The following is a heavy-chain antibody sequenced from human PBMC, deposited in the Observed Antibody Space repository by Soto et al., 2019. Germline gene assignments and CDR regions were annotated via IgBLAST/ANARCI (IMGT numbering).Heavy chain of an antibody. V-gene: IGHV3-48*01. Sequence: EVQLLESGGGLVHPGGSLRLSCAASGFRFSDYSMNWVRQAPGKGLEWVSYITSSGDSIYYADSVKGRFTVSRDNSQNTLFLQMTSLRVDDAATYYCAKDGFGGASDYWGQGTHVTVSS. CDR3: AKDGFGGASDY. CDR2: ITSSGDSI. J-gene: IGHJ4*02. CDR1: GFRFSDYS. D-gene: IGHD3-3*01.